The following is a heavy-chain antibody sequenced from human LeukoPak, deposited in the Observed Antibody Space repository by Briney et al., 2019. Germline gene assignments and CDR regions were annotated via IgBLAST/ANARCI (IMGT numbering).Heavy chain of an antibody. CDR2: ISSSSSYI. J-gene: IGHJ5*02. Sequence: PGGSLRLSCAASGFTFSDYYMSWIRQAPGKGLEWVSSISSSSSYIYYADSVKGRFTISRDNAKNSLYLQMNSLRAEDTAVYYCARVEYSSSSWEYNWFDPWGQGTLVTVSS. CDR1: GFTFSDYY. CDR3: ARVEYSSSSWEYNWFDP. V-gene: IGHV3-11*06. D-gene: IGHD6-6*01.